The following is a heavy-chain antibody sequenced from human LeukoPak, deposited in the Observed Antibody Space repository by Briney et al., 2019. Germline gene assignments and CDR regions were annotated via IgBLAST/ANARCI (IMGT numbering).Heavy chain of an antibody. Sequence: GGSLRLSCAASGFTFSSYSMNWVRQAPGKGLEWVSSISSSSSYIYYADSVKGRFTISRDNAKNSLYLQMNSLRAEDTAVYYCARDGGYSYGNNWFDPWGQGTLVIVSS. CDR2: ISSSSSYI. V-gene: IGHV3-21*01. CDR1: GFTFSSYS. J-gene: IGHJ5*02. D-gene: IGHD5-18*01. CDR3: ARDGGYSYGNNWFDP.